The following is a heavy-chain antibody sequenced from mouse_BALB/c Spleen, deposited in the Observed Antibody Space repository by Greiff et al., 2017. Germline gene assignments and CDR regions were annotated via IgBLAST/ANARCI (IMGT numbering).Heavy chain of an antibody. CDR1: GYAFSSSW. J-gene: IGHJ4*01. V-gene: IGHV1-82*01. CDR2: IYPGDGDT. D-gene: IGHD1-1*01. CDR3: ARETVVAPYYAMDY. Sequence: VKVVESGPELVKPGASVKISCKASGYAFSSSWMNWVKQRPGQGLEWIGRIYPGDGDTNYNGKFKGKATLTADKSSSTAYMQLSSLTSVDSAVYFCARETVVAPYYAMDYWGQGTSVTVSS.